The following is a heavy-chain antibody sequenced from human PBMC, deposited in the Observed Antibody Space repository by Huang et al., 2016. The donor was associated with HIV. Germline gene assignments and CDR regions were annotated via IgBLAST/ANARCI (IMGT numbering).Heavy chain of an antibody. CDR2: IIPVFGTA. V-gene: IGHV1-69*13. Sequence: QVQLVQSGAEVKKPGSSVKVSCKASGGTFSSYAVSWVRQAPGQGLEWMGGIIPVFGTANYTPKFQGRLMITAVESTSTAYMELSGLRSEDTAIYYCARVKCPNGVCYSLPFYYYYMDVWGKGTTVTVSS. D-gene: IGHD2-8*01. CDR3: ARVKCPNGVCYSLPFYYYYMDV. CDR1: GGTFSSYA. J-gene: IGHJ6*03.